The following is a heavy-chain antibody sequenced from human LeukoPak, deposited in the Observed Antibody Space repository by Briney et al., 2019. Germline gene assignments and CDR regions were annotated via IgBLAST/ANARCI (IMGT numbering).Heavy chain of an antibody. CDR3: ARESEFDATGYLY. V-gene: IGHV4-38-2*02. D-gene: IGHD3-9*01. CDR2: IFHSGDT. J-gene: IGHJ4*02. CDR1: GYSISSGYY. Sequence: SETLSLTCTVSGYSISSGYYWGWIRQPPGKGLEWIGNIFHSGDTQYNPSLQSRVTLSLDTSKNQFSLKLSSVTAADTAVYYCARESEFDATGYLYWGQGILVTVSS.